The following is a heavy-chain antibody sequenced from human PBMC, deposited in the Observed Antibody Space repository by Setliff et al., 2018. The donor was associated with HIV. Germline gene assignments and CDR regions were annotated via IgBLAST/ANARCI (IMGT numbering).Heavy chain of an antibody. V-gene: IGHV4-39*01. Sequence: SETLRLSCAASGFTFSSFGMHWVRQPPGKGLEWIGNIYYSGGTDYHPSLKSRVTISVDTSKNQFSLKLGAVTAADTAVYFCARRFEQWLAFDYWGQGTLVTVSS. CDR3: ARRFEQWLAFDY. CDR2: IYYSGGT. J-gene: IGHJ4*02. CDR1: GFTFSSFGMH. D-gene: IGHD6-19*01.